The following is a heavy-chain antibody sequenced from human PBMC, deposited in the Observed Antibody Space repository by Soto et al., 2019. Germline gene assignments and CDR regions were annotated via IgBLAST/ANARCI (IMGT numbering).Heavy chain of an antibody. D-gene: IGHD6-19*01. Sequence: EVQLVESGGGLVQPGGSLRLSCAASGFTFSSYDMNWVRQAPGKGLEWVSYISSSSSTIYYADSVKGRFTISRDNAKNSLYLQMHSLRGEDTAVYYCAGHGGQWLNWFDPWGQGILVTVSS. CDR2: ISSSSSTI. CDR3: AGHGGQWLNWFDP. J-gene: IGHJ5*02. CDR1: GFTFSSYD. V-gene: IGHV3-48*01.